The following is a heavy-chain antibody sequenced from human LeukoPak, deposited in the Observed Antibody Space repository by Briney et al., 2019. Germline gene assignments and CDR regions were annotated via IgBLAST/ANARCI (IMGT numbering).Heavy chain of an antibody. CDR3: ARANYYYYMDV. Sequence: ASVKVSCKASGYTFTSYYMHWVRQAPGQGLEWMGIINPSSGSTSYAQKFQGRVTMTTDTSTSTAYMELRSLRSDDTAVYYCARANYYYYMDVWGKGTTVTVSS. CDR1: GYTFTSYY. J-gene: IGHJ6*03. CDR2: INPSSGST. V-gene: IGHV1-46*01.